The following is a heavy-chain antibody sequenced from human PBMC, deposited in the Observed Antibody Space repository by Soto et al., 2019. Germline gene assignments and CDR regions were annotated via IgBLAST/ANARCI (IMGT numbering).Heavy chain of an antibody. J-gene: IGHJ4*02. CDR2: IKNDGSGT. Sequence: EVQLVESGGGLVQPGGSLRLSCAASGFTFSTYWMHWVRQAPGKGLVWVSRIKNDGSGTYYVDSVEGRFTISRDNAKNTLYLQMISLRAEDTAVDYCVRGDGDYYDGNGYLGRHWGQGTLVTVSS. V-gene: IGHV3-74*01. D-gene: IGHD3-22*01. CDR1: GFTFSTYW. CDR3: VRGDGDYYDGNGYLGRH.